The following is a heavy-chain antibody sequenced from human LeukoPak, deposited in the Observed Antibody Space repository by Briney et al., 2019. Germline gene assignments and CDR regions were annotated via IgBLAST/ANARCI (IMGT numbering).Heavy chain of an antibody. Sequence: GASVKVSCKASGYTFTSYHLHWVRQAPGQGLEWMGIINPSGGSTSYAQKFQGRVTMTRDMSTSTVYMELSSLRSEDTAVYYCARDRRSVGATGLVIDYWGQGTLVTVSS. D-gene: IGHD1-26*01. J-gene: IGHJ4*02. CDR1: GYTFTSYH. CDR3: ARDRRSVGATGLVIDY. V-gene: IGHV1-46*01. CDR2: INPSGGST.